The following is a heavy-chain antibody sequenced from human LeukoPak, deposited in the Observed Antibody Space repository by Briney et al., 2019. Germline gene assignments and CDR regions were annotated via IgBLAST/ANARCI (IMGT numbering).Heavy chain of an antibody. CDR1: GFTFSSYA. V-gene: IGHV3-23*01. Sequence: GGSPRLSCAASGFTFSSYAMSWVRQAPGKGLEWVSAISGSGGSTYYADSVKGRFTISRDNSKNTLYLQMNSLRAEDTAVYYCAKGSPSRSYYYYGMDVWGQGTTVTVSS. CDR3: AKGSPSRSYYYYGMDV. J-gene: IGHJ6*02. CDR2: ISGSGGST.